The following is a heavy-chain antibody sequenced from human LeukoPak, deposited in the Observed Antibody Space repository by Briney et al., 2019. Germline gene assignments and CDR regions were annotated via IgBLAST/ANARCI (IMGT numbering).Heavy chain of an antibody. V-gene: IGHV1-46*01. J-gene: IGHJ4*02. CDR3: ARDGGGVSAPGGY. CDR2: INPGGRST. CDR1: GYTFTSYY. D-gene: IGHD3-16*01. Sequence: ASVKVSCKAPGYTFTSYYMHWVRQAPGQGLEWMGIINPGGRSTTYAQKFQGRVTLTRDTSTSTVYMELSSLRSEDTAVYYCARDGGGVSAPGGYWGQGTLVTVSS.